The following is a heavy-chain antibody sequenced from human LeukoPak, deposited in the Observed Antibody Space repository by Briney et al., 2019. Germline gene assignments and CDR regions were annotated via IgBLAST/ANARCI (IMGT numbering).Heavy chain of an antibody. D-gene: IGHD4-4*01. V-gene: IGHV3-23*01. CDR1: GFTFSSYG. CDR3: AKRTSVTTSYYFDY. J-gene: IGHJ4*02. Sequence: GGSLRLSCAASGFTFSSYGITWVRQAPGQGLEWVSAISGSGGSTYYADPVKGRFTISRDNSKNTLYLQMNSLRAEDTAVYYCAKRTSVTTSYYFDYWGQGTLVTVSS. CDR2: ISGSGGST.